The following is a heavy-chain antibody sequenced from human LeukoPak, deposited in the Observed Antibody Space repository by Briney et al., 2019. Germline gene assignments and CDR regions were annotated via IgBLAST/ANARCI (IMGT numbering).Heavy chain of an antibody. D-gene: IGHD3-22*01. J-gene: IGHJ4*02. V-gene: IGHV3-30*02. CDR2: IQDDGATT. CDR3: ATQSITLVVVISPFDY. CDR1: GLTFSNFP. Sequence: GGSLRLSCAASGLTFSNFPMHWVRQAPGKGLEWVALIQDDGATTNYVDSVRGRFTISRDNSKSTVYLQMNSLKPDDTAVYYCATQSITLVVVISPFDYWGQGTLVTASS.